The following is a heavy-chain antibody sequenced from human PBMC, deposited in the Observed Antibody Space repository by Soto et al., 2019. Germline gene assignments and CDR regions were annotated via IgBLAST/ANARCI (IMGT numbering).Heavy chain of an antibody. CDR2: IYSGGST. V-gene: IGHV3-53*01. D-gene: IGHD1-1*01. Sequence: PGGSLGLSCAASGFTDSSNYMSWVRQAKGQGLEWVSVIYSGGSTYYADSVKGRFTISRDNSKNTLYLQMNSLRVEDTAVYYCVGHRYEVDACDILGEGTMVT. CDR1: GFTDSSNY. J-gene: IGHJ3*02. CDR3: VGHRYEVDACDI.